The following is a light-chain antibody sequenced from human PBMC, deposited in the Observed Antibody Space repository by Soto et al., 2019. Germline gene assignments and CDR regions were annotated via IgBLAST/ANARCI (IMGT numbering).Light chain of an antibody. Sequence: DIVMTQSPLSLPVTPGEPASISCRSSQSLLDSNGYNYLDWYLQKPGQSPQLLIYLGSNRATGVPDRFSGSASGTDFILKISRVEAEDVGVYYRMQALQTGYTFGQGTKVDIK. J-gene: IGKJ2*01. CDR2: LGS. V-gene: IGKV2-28*01. CDR3: MQALQTGYT. CDR1: QSLLDSNGYNY.